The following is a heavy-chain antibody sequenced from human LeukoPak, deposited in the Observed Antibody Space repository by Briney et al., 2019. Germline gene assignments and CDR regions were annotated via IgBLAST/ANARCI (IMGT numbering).Heavy chain of an antibody. CDR3: ARGEIWFDP. J-gene: IGHJ5*02. CDR2: IYYSGSA. V-gene: IGHV4-31*03. Sequence: SETLSLTCTVSGDSISSGYYWSWIRQHPGQGLEWIGYIYYSGSAYYNPSLKSRVTISLDTSKNQFPLRLTSVTAADTAVYYCARGEIWFDPWGQGTLVTVSS. CDR1: GDSISSGYY.